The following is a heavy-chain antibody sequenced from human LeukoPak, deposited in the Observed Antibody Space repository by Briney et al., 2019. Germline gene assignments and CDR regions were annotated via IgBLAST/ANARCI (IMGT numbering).Heavy chain of an antibody. V-gene: IGHV4-59*01. CDR2: TSHSGST. D-gene: IGHD3-22*01. J-gene: IGHJ3*02. Sequence: SSETLSLTCTVSGGSISSSHWSWIRQPPERGLEWIGYTSHSGSTNYKPSLKSRVSISIDTSKNQFSLKLTSVTAADTAMYYCARGYYDARGDSNPFDIWGQGTMVTVSS. CDR1: GGSISSSH. CDR3: ARGYYDARGDSNPFDI.